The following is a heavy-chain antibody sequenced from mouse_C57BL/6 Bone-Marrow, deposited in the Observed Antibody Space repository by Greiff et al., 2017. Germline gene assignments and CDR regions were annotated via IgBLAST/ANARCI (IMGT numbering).Heavy chain of an antibody. CDR3: ARSSITTVVAGYY. CDR2: INPSSGYT. J-gene: IGHJ2*01. Sequence: VQLQQSGAELARPGASVKMSCKASGYTFTSYTMHWVKQRPGQGLEWIGYINPSSGYTKYNQKFKDKATLTADKSSSTAYMQLSSLTSEDSAVHYCARSSITTVVAGYYWGQGTTLTVSS. CDR1: GYTFTSYT. V-gene: IGHV1-4*01. D-gene: IGHD1-1*01.